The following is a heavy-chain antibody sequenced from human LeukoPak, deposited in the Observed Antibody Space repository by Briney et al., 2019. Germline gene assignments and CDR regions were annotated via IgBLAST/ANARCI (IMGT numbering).Heavy chain of an antibody. CDR3: ARRQQLVQYYYFYYMDV. J-gene: IGHJ6*03. CDR2: INPNSGGT. Sequence: ASVKVSCKASGYTFTGYYMHWVRQAPGQGLEWMGWINPNSGGTNYAQKFQGRVTMTRDTSISTAYMELSRLRSDDTAVYYCARRQQLVQYYYFYYMDVWGKGTTVTVSS. CDR1: GYTFTGYY. D-gene: IGHD6-13*01. V-gene: IGHV1-2*02.